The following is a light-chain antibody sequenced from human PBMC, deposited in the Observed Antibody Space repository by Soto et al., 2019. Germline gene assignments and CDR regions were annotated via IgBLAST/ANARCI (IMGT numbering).Light chain of an antibody. CDR1: QSLTSN. Sequence: DIVLTQSPATLSLSPGERATLSCRASQSLTSNLPWYQQKPGQAPRLLISDGSTRATGIPARFSASGSGTDFTLTISSLEPEDFAFSFCLHRSTSPPMYTFGQGTKLEIK. J-gene: IGKJ2*01. CDR2: DGS. V-gene: IGKV3-11*01. CDR3: LHRSTSPPMYT.